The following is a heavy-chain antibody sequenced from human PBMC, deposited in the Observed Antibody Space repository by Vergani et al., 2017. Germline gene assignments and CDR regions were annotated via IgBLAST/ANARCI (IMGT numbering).Heavy chain of an antibody. D-gene: IGHD1-26*01. CDR2: INHSGST. CDR1: GGSFSGYY. J-gene: IGHJ5*02. Sequence: QVQLQQWGAGLLKPSETLSLTCAVYGGSFSGYYWSWIRQTPGKGLEWIGEINHSGSTNDNPSLKSRVTISVEPSNNQVSLKLTSVTAADTAVYYCARDGVGGGWFDPWGQGTLVAVSS. V-gene: IGHV4-34*01. CDR3: ARDGVGGGWFDP.